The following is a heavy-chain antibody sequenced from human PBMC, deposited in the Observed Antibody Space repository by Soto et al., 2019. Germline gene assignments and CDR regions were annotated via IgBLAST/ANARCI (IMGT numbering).Heavy chain of an antibody. V-gene: IGHV4-31*03. CDR2: IYYSGST. CDR1: GGSISSGGYY. CDR3: ARGGSYYYDSSGYYYLPPHAFDI. Sequence: QVQLQESGPGLVKPSQTLSLTCTVSGGSISSGGYYWSWIRQHPGKGLEWIGYIYYSGSTYYNPSLKSRVTISVDTSKNQFSLKLSSVTAADTAVYYCARGGSYYYDSSGYYYLPPHAFDIWGQGTMVTVSS. D-gene: IGHD3-22*01. J-gene: IGHJ3*02.